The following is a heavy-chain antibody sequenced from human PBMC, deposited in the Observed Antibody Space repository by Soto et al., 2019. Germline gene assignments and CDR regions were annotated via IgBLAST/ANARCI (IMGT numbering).Heavy chain of an antibody. CDR3: ARDTDYYQGDH. V-gene: IGHV3-7*01. J-gene: IGHJ5*02. CDR1: GFTFSGYW. D-gene: IGHD2-21*02. CDR2: IMKDGGEK. Sequence: EVQLVESGGGLVQPGGSLRLSCAASGFTFSGYWMGWVRQAPGKGLEWVATIMKDGGEKKYVDSVKGRFTISRDNAKNLVSLHMTSLRVEDTAVYYCARDTDYYQGDHWGQGTLVTVSS.